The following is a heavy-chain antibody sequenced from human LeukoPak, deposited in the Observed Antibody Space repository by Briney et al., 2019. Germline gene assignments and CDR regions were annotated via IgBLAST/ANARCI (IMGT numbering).Heavy chain of an antibody. CDR3: ARPPGRDYYDSSGYYDY. Sequence: GGSLRLSCAASGFTFSSYSMNWVRQAPGKGLEWVSYISTSSSSIYYADSVKGRFTISRDNAKNSLYLQMNSLRAEDTAVYYCARPPGRDYYDSSGYYDYWGQGTLVTVSS. V-gene: IGHV3-48*04. CDR1: GFTFSSYS. D-gene: IGHD3-22*01. J-gene: IGHJ4*02. CDR2: ISTSSSSI.